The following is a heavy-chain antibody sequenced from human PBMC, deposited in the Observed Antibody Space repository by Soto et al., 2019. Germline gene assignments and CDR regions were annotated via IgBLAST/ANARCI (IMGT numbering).Heavy chain of an antibody. CDR3: PSQSSYYYDSSAYYYGDAFDI. V-gene: IGHV5-51*01. Sequence: GESLKISCKGSGYSFTSYWIGWVRQMPRQGLEWMGIIYPGDSDTRYSPSFQGQVTISADKSISTAYLQWSSLKASDTAMYYCPSQSSYYYDSSAYYYGDAFDIWGQGTMVTVSS. D-gene: IGHD3-22*01. CDR1: GYSFTSYW. J-gene: IGHJ3*02. CDR2: IYPGDSDT.